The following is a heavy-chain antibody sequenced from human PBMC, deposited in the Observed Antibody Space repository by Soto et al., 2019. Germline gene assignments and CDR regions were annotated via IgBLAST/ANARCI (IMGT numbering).Heavy chain of an antibody. V-gene: IGHV1-69*06. D-gene: IGHD5-12*01. CDR1: GGTFSSYA. CDR3: ARGGGYEPHRYYYCGMDV. Sequence: QVQLVQSGAEVKKPGSSVKVSCKASGGTFSSYAISWVRQAPGQGLEWMGGIIPIFGTANYAQKFQGRVTITADKSTSTGYMELSSLRSVDTAVYFCARGGGYEPHRYYYCGMDVWVQGTTVTVSS. CDR2: IIPIFGTA. J-gene: IGHJ6*02.